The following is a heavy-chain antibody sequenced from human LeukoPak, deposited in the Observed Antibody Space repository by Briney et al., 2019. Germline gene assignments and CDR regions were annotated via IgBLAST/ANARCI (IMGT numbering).Heavy chain of an antibody. CDR3: ARGKYYGSGSYFDY. CDR1: GFTFSTYV. J-gene: IGHJ4*02. Sequence: PGGSLRLSCAASGFTFSTYVMSWVRQAPGKGLEWVSAITGSGGGTYYADSVKGRFTISRDNSKNTLYLQMNSLRAEDTAVYYCARGKYYGSGSYFDYWGQGTLVTGSS. CDR2: ITGSGGGT. D-gene: IGHD3-10*01. V-gene: IGHV3-23*01.